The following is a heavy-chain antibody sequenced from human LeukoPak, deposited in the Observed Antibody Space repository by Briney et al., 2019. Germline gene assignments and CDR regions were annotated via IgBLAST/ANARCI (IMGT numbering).Heavy chain of an antibody. CDR2: ISRNGGST. CDR3: ARGPAYCSGGSCYETHYYFDY. V-gene: IGHV3-64*01. D-gene: IGHD2-15*01. CDR1: GFTFSSYD. J-gene: IGHJ4*02. Sequence: GGSLRLSCAASGFTFSSYDMHWVRQAPGKGLEYVSAISRNGGSTYYANSVKGRFTISRDNSKNTLYLQMGSLRAEDMAVYYCARGPAYCSGGSCYETHYYFDYWGQGTLVTVSS.